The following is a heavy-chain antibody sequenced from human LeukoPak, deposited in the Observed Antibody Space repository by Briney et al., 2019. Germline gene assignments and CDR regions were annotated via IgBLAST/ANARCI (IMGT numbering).Heavy chain of an antibody. CDR1: GGSISSGGYF. J-gene: IGHJ1*01. V-gene: IGHV4-31*03. CDR3: ASVSYDTSLQH. Sequence: PSETLSLTCTVSGGSISSGGYFWSWIRQHPGKGLEWIGYIYYSGSTYYNPSLKGRVTISVDTSKNQFSLRLSFVTAADTAIYYCASVSYDTSLQHWGQGTLVTVSS. D-gene: IGHD3-22*01. CDR2: IYYSGST.